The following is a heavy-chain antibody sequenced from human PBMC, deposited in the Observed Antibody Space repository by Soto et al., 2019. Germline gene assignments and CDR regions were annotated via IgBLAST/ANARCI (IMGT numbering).Heavy chain of an antibody. V-gene: IGHV3-30-3*01. CDR2: ISYDGSNK. CDR3: ARDKSPYSSGWHNRHFDY. D-gene: IGHD6-19*01. J-gene: IGHJ4*02. Sequence: QVQLVESGGGVVQPGRSLRLSCAASGFTFSSYAMHWVRQAPGKGLEWVAVISYDGSNKYYADSVKGRFTISGDNSKNTLYLQMNSWSAEDTAVYYCARDKSPYSSGWHNRHFDYWGQGTLVTVSS. CDR1: GFTFSSYA.